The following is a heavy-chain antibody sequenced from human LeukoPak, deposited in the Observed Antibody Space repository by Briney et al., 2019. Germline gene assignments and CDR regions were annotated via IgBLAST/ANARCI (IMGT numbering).Heavy chain of an antibody. CDR3: AKDARGYSYGPSFDY. Sequence: PGRSLRLSCAAPGFTFDDYAMHWVRQAPGKGLEWVSGISWNSGSIGYADSVKGRFTISRDNAKNSLYLQMNSLRAEDTALYYCAKDARGYSYGPSFDYWGQGTLVTVSS. J-gene: IGHJ4*02. V-gene: IGHV3-9*01. CDR1: GFTFDDYA. D-gene: IGHD5-18*01. CDR2: ISWNSGSI.